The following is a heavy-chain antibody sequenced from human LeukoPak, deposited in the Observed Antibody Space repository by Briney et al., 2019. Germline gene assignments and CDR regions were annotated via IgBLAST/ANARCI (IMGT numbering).Heavy chain of an antibody. V-gene: IGHV1-8*01. CDR3: ARGPVNIVVVPAAKSRARRNWFDP. Sequence: ASVTVSCKASGYTFTSYDINWVRQATGQGLEWMGWMNPNSGNTGYAQKFQGRVTMTRNTSISTAYMELSSLRSEDTAVYYCARGPVNIVVVPAAKSRARRNWFDPWGQGTLVTVSS. CDR1: GYTFTSYD. CDR2: MNPNSGNT. J-gene: IGHJ5*02. D-gene: IGHD2-2*01.